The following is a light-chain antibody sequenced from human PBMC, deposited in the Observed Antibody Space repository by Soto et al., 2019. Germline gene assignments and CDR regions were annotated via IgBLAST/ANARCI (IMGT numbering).Light chain of an antibody. V-gene: IGKV3-15*01. CDR2: GAS. CDR1: QSVSTN. CDR3: QQYYDWPIT. J-gene: IGKJ5*01. Sequence: EVVLTQSPATLSLSPGERATLSCRASQSVSTNIAWYQQKPGQAPRLLIYGASTRATGIPARFSGSGSGTEFTLTISSLQSEDFAVYYCQQYYDWPITFGQGTRLEIK.